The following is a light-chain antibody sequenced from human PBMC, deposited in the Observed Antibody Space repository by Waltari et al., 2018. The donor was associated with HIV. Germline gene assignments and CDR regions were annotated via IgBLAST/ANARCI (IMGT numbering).Light chain of an antibody. CDR2: NDV. Sequence: SYELTQPLSVSVALGQKARITCGGNNVGTKDVHWYQQKSGQAPLLVIYNDVNRPSGIPERFSASKSRNTATLTISGAQAGDEADYYCQVWHYSVFFGGGTKLTVL. CDR3: QVWHYSVF. CDR1: NVGTKD. V-gene: IGLV3-9*01. J-gene: IGLJ2*01.